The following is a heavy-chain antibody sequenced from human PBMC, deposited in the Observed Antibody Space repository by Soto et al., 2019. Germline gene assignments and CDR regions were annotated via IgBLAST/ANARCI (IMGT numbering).Heavy chain of an antibody. CDR1: GFTFSSYA. CDR2: ISYDGSNK. J-gene: IGHJ4*02. CDR3: AKEVAATPYFDY. Sequence: QVQLVESGGGVVQPGRSLRLSCAASGFTFSSYAMHWVRQAPGKGLEWVAVISYDGSNKYYADSVKGRFTISRDNSKNTLYLQMNSLRADDTAVYYCAKEVAATPYFDYWGQGTLVTVSS. D-gene: IGHD2-15*01. V-gene: IGHV3-30-3*01.